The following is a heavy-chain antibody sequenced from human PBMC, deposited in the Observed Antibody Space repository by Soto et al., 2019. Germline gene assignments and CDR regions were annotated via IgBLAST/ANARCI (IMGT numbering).Heavy chain of an antibody. J-gene: IGHJ4*02. D-gene: IGHD2-15*01. CDR3: ARESRYCSGGSCYFLPGIDY. Sequence: QVQLVQSGAEVKKPGSSVKVSCKASGGTFSSYAISWVRQAPGQGLEWMGGIIPSFGTANYAQKFQGRVTITADEPTITADMELSSLRSEDTAVYYCARESRYCSGGSCYFLPGIDYWGQGTLVTVSS. V-gene: IGHV1-69*12. CDR1: GGTFSSYA. CDR2: IIPSFGTA.